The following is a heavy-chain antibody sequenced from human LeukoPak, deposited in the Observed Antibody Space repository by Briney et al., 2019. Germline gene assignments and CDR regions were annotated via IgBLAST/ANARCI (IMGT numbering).Heavy chain of an antibody. J-gene: IGHJ6*03. D-gene: IGHD2-21*01. CDR2: IIGSGRTT. Sequence: GGSLRLSCAASVFTFRSFAMSWVRQAPGKGLEWVSGIIGSGRTTFYADSVKGRFTISRDNSKDTLYLQMNSLRAEDTAIYYCAKKEGDTYFSWYMDVWGKGTTVTVSS. CDR3: AKKEGDTYFSWYMDV. CDR1: VFTFRSFA. V-gene: IGHV3-23*01.